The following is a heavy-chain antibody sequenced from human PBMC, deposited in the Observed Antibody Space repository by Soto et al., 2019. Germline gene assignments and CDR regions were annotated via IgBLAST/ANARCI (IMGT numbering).Heavy chain of an antibody. CDR1: GFTFSSYG. CDR3: ATGGDTAVDAFDI. J-gene: IGHJ3*02. CDR2: IWYDGSNK. V-gene: IGHV3-33*01. D-gene: IGHD5-18*01. Sequence: GGSLRLSCAASGFTFSSYGMHWVRQAPGKGLEWVAVIWYDGSNKYYADSVKGRFTISRDNSKNTLYLQMNSLRAEDTAVYYWATGGDTAVDAFDIWGQGTMVTVSS.